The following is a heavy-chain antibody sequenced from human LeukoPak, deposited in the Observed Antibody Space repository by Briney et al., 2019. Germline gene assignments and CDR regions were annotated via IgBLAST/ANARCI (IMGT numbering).Heavy chain of an antibody. CDR3: ARHEKGAVAAYEPYYFDY. Sequence: PSETLSLTCTVSGGSISSSSYYWGWIRQPPGKGLEWIGSIYYSGSTYYNPSLKSRVTISVDTSKNQFSLKLSSVTAADTAVYYCARHEKGAVAAYEPYYFDYWGQGTLVTVSS. D-gene: IGHD6-19*01. J-gene: IGHJ4*02. V-gene: IGHV4-39*01. CDR1: GGSISSSSYY. CDR2: IYYSGST.